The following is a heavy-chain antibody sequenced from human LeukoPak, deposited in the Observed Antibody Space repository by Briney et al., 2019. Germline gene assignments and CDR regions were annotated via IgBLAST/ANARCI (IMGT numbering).Heavy chain of an antibody. CDR3: AGTYWSGSDAFDI. J-gene: IGHJ3*02. Sequence: ASVKVSCKASGYTFTGYYMHWVRQAPGQGLEWMGWINPNSGGTNYAQKFQGRVTMTRDTSISTAYMELSRLRSDDTAMYYCAGTYWSGSDAFDIWGQGTMVTVSS. D-gene: IGHD3-3*01. V-gene: IGHV1-2*02. CDR1: GYTFTGYY. CDR2: INPNSGGT.